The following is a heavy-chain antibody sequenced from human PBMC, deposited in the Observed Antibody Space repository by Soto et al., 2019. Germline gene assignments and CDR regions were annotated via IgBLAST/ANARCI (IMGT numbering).Heavy chain of an antibody. Sequence: ASVKVSCKASGYTFTSYDINWVRQATGQGLEWMGWMNPNSGNTGYAQKFQGRVTMTRNTSISTAYMELSSLRSEDAAVYYCARGPTIAAAGRYYYYYGMDVWGQGTTVTVSS. J-gene: IGHJ6*02. CDR3: ARGPTIAAAGRYYYYYGMDV. V-gene: IGHV1-8*01. D-gene: IGHD6-13*01. CDR2: MNPNSGNT. CDR1: GYTFTSYD.